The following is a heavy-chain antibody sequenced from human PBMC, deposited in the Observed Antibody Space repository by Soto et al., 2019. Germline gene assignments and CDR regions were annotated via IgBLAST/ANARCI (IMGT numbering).Heavy chain of an antibody. V-gene: IGHV3-23*01. CDR2: IDTTGGST. J-gene: IGHJ6*03. Sequence: EVQLLESGGTLVQPGGSLRLSCVASGFTFGNYAMSWVRQAPGMGLECVSVIDTTGGSTYYANSVKGRFTISSDNSKDQQFLQMNSRRADDTAVYHCAKTSWNADKNYCHFMAVWSKGTTVTVSS. CDR1: GFTFGNYA. D-gene: IGHD1-1*01. CDR3: AKTSWNADKNYCHFMAV.